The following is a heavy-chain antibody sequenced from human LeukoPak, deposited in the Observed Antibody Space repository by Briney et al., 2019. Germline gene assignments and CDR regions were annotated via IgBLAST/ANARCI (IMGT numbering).Heavy chain of an antibody. Sequence: GGSLTLSCAASGFTFSSYAMSWVRQAPGKGLEWVSSISGCGDSTYYADSVKGRFTISRDNSKNTLYHQMNSLRAEDTAVFYCARTAAYDYDSRGYYLWGQGTLVTVSS. V-gene: IGHV3-23*01. CDR2: ISGCGDST. J-gene: IGHJ5*02. CDR1: GFTFSSYA. D-gene: IGHD3-22*01. CDR3: ARTAAYDYDSRGYYL.